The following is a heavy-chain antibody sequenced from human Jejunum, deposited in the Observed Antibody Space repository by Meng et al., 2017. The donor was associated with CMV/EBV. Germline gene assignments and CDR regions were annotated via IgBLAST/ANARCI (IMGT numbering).Heavy chain of an antibody. V-gene: IGHV1-8*02. D-gene: IGHD5-18*01. CDR2: MSPNSDNT. CDR1: VYGFTPYD. J-gene: IGHJ4*02. Sequence: ASVYGFTPYDIHWVPPAPGQGLEWMGWMSPNSDNTGYAQRFQGRVTFTRNSSITTAYMELSSLTYEDTAVYYCARLSSYSSAYGYWGQGTLVTVSS. CDR3: ARLSSYSSAYGY.